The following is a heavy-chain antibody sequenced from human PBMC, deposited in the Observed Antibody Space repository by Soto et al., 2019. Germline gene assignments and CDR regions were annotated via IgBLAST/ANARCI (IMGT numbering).Heavy chain of an antibody. V-gene: IGHV4-31*03. CDR3: AREVVPAAEGTNWFDP. CDR2: IYYSGST. CDR1: GGSISSGGYY. D-gene: IGHD2-2*01. Sequence: SETLSLTCTVSGGSISSGGYYWSWIRQHPGKGLEWIGYIYYSGSTYYNPSLKSRVTISVDTSKNQFSLKLSSVTAADTAVYYCAREVVPAAEGTNWFDPWGQGTLVTVSS. J-gene: IGHJ5*02.